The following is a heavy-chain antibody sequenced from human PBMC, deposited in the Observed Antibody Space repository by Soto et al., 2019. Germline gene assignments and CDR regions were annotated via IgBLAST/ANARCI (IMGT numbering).Heavy chain of an antibody. Sequence: SETLSLTCTVSGGSISSYYWSWIRQPPGKGLEWIGYIYYSGSTNYNPSLKSRVTISVDTSRNQFSLKLSSVTAADTAVYYCARSGSYAYSNYVHWGKGTLVTVPS. V-gene: IGHV4-59*01. CDR2: IYYSGST. D-gene: IGHD4-4*01. J-gene: IGHJ4*02. CDR3: ARSGSYAYSNYVH. CDR1: GGSISSYY.